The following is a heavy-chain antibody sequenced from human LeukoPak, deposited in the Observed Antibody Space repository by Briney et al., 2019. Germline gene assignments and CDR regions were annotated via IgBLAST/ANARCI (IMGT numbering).Heavy chain of an antibody. Sequence: GGSLRLSRAASGFTFSSYAMSWVRQAPGKGLEWVSAISGSGGSTYYADSVKGRFTISRDNSKNTLYLQMNSLRAEDTAVYYCAKTPSYYDFWSGYSGYFDYWGQGTLVTVSS. CDR1: GFTFSSYA. CDR2: ISGSGGST. D-gene: IGHD3-3*01. V-gene: IGHV3-23*01. J-gene: IGHJ4*02. CDR3: AKTPSYYDFWSGYSGYFDY.